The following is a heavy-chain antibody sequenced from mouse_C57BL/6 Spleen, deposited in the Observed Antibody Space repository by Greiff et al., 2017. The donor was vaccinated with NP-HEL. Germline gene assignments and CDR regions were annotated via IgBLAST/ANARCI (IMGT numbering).Heavy chain of an antibody. CDR1: GFSLSTFGMG. Sequence: QVTLKESGPGILQPSQTLSLTCSFSGFSLSTFGMGVGWIRQPSGKGLEWLAHIWWDDDKYYNPALKSRLTISKDTSKNQVFLKIANVDTADTATYYCARAYDYDGGYAMDYWGQGTSVTVSS. CDR3: ARAYDYDGGYAMDY. D-gene: IGHD2-4*01. V-gene: IGHV8-8*01. J-gene: IGHJ4*01. CDR2: IWWDDDK.